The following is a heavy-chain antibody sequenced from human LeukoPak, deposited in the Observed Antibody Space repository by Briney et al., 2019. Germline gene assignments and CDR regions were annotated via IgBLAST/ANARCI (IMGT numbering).Heavy chain of an antibody. CDR1: GYTFTSYG. J-gene: IGHJ4*02. CDR2: ISAYNGNT. CDR3: ARVPRGYSSFEMGY. D-gene: IGHD5-18*01. V-gene: IGHV1-18*01. Sequence: GASVKVSCKASGYTFTSYGISWVRQAPGQGLEWMGWISAYNGNTNYAQKLQGRVTMTADTSTSTAYMELRSLRSDDTAVYYCARVPRGYSSFEMGYWGQGTLVTVSS.